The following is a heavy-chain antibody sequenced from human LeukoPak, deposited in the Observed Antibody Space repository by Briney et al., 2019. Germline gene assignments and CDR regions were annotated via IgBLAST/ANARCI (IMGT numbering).Heavy chain of an antibody. D-gene: IGHD2-2*01. V-gene: IGHV3-23*01. J-gene: IGHJ4*02. CDR1: GFTFNNYA. CDR3: AKKTGYCSSSSCPHNFDY. CDR2: ISGSGGST. Sequence: GGSLRLSCVASGFTFNNYAMSWVRQAPGKGLEWVSAISGSGGSTYYAASVKGRFTISRDNSKNALYLQMNSLRAEDTAVYFCAKKTGYCSSSSCPHNFDYWGQGTLVTVSS.